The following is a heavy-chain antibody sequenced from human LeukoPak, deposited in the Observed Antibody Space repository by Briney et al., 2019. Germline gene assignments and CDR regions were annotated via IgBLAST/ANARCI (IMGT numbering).Heavy chain of an antibody. Sequence: PSETLSLTCTVSGGSISSYYWSWIRQPPGKGVEWIGYIYYSGSTNYNPSLKSRVTISVDTSKNQFSLKLSSVTAADAAVYYCARGPPYCTKGVCQRLDYWGQGTLVTVSS. V-gene: IGHV4-59*01. CDR2: IYYSGST. J-gene: IGHJ4*02. CDR1: GGSISSYY. CDR3: ARGPPYCTKGVCQRLDY. D-gene: IGHD2-8*01.